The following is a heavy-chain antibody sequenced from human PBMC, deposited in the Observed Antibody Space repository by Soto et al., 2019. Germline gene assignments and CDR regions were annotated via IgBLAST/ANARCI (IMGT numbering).Heavy chain of an antibody. D-gene: IGHD4-17*01. CDR3: AKGPLRFPDYGHYYDYSYGMDV. CDR1: GFTFSAFG. J-gene: IGHJ6*02. CDR2: SSYGGSNK. V-gene: IGHV3-30*18. Sequence: QMKLVESGGGVVQPGTSLRLSCVASGFTFSAFGMHWVRQAPGKGLEWVAISSYGGSNKYYGDSVQGRLTISRDNCRDTLYLQMNSLRDEDTAVYYCAKGPLRFPDYGHYYDYSYGMDVWCQGTTVTVSS.